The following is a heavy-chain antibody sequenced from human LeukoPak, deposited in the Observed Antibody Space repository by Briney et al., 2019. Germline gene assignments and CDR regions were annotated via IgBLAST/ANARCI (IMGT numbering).Heavy chain of an antibody. CDR1: GGSISSGGYY. CDR2: IYYSGST. CDR3: ARMGYDSSGYYYIHDY. Sequence: SETLSLTCTVSGGSISSGGYYWSWIRQHPGKGLEWIGYIYYSGSTYYNPSLKSRVTISVDTSKNLFSLKLSSVTAADTAVYYCARMGYDSSGYYYIHDYWGQGTLVTVSS. D-gene: IGHD3-22*01. J-gene: IGHJ4*02. V-gene: IGHV4-31*03.